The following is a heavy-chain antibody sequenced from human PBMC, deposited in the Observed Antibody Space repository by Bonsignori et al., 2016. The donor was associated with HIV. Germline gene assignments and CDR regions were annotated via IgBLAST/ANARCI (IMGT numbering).Heavy chain of an antibody. D-gene: IGHD6-25*01. CDR2: ITSSHGDR. V-gene: IGHV3-21*01. J-gene: IGHJ4*02. CDR3: AREGAGYSSAWRPFEY. Sequence: WIRQPPGKGLEWVSSITSSHGDRYYADSVKGRFTISRDNAKNSLYLQMNSLRAEDTAVYYCAREGAGYSSAWRPFEYWGQGTLVTISS.